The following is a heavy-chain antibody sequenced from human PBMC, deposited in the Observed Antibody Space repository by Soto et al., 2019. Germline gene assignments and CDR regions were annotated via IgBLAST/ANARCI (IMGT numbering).Heavy chain of an antibody. J-gene: IGHJ6*02. CDR1: GFTFSSHD. D-gene: IGHD1-1*01. CDR3: ARYRLRYNWNDFPYYYYGMDV. Sequence: PGGSLRLSCTASGFTFSSHDMHWVRQVTGKGLEWVSGIDSAGDAKYPDSVKGRFTISRDNSKNTLYLQMNSLRTEDTAVYYCARYRLRYNWNDFPYYYYGMDVWGQGTTVTVSS. CDR2: IDSAGDA. V-gene: IGHV3-13*01.